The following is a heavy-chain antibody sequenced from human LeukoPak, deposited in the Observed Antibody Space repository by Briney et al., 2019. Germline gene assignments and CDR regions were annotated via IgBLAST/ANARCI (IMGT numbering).Heavy chain of an antibody. Sequence: GASVKVSCKASGYTFTGYYIHWVRQAPGQGLEWMGWTNPNSGGTNFAQKFQGRVTMTRDTSISTAYMELSRLRSDDTAVYYCARDPYYYASGSYVDYWGQGTLVTVSS. CDR3: ARDPYYYASGSYVDY. CDR2: TNPNSGGT. D-gene: IGHD3-10*01. J-gene: IGHJ4*02. CDR1: GYTFTGYY. V-gene: IGHV1-2*02.